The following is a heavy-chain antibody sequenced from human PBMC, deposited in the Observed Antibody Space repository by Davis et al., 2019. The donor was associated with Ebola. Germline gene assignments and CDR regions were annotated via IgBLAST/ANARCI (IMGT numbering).Heavy chain of an antibody. Sequence: PGGSLRLSCAASGFTFSSYAMSWVRQAPGKGLEWVANIKQDGSEKYYVDSVKGRFTISRDNAKNSLYLQMNSLRAEDTAVYYCARVGSGYDLGVWGQGTTVTVSS. CDR1: GFTFSSYA. D-gene: IGHD5-12*01. CDR2: IKQDGSEK. CDR3: ARVGSGYDLGV. V-gene: IGHV3-7*01. J-gene: IGHJ6*02.